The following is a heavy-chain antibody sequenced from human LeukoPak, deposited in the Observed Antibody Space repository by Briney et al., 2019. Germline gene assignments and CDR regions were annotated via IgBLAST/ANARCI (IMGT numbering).Heavy chain of an antibody. D-gene: IGHD6-19*01. CDR1: GFSFSSHW. CDR3: AKGAVAPEIDP. Sequence: GGSLRLSCAASGFSFSSHWMHWVRQAPGKGLVWVSRINTDGSSTTYADSVKGRFTIFRDNAKNTLYLQMKSLRAEDTAVYYCAKGAVAPEIDPWGQGTLVTVSS. J-gene: IGHJ5*02. CDR2: INTDGSST. V-gene: IGHV3-74*01.